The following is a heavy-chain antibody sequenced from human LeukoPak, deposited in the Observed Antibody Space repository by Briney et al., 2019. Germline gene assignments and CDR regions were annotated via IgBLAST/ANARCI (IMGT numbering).Heavy chain of an antibody. Sequence: GGSLRLSCAASGFTFSSYAMSWVRQAPGKGLDWVSTISDSGGGTHYADSMKGRFTISRDSSKNTVYLQMNSLRAEDTAVYYCAKDLRGYCGGDCYSAEYWGRGTLVTVSS. J-gene: IGHJ4*02. V-gene: IGHV3-23*01. CDR1: GFTFSSYA. CDR3: AKDLRGYCGGDCYSAEY. D-gene: IGHD2-21*02. CDR2: ISDSGGGT.